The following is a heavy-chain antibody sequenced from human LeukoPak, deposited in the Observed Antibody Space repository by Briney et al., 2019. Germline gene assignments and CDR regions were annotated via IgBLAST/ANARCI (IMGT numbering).Heavy chain of an antibody. V-gene: IGHV1-69*06. D-gene: IGHD6-25*01. J-gene: IGHJ6*03. CDR1: GGTFSSCA. CDR3: ARAIAAAGSDYYYYYMDV. CDR2: IIPIFGTA. Sequence: SVKVSCKASGGTFSSCAISWVRQAPGQGLEWMGRIIPIFGTANYAQKFQGRVTITADKSTSTAYMELSSLRSEDTAVYYCARAIAAAGSDYYYYYMDVWGKGTTVTVSS.